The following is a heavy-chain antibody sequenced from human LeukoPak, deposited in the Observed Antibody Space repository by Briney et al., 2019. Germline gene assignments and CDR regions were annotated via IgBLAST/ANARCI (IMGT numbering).Heavy chain of an antibody. J-gene: IGHJ4*02. CDR3: ARQRDVYDDNSGYQGFDY. V-gene: IGHV1-46*01. D-gene: IGHD3-22*01. CDR1: GYSFTRYY. Sequence: ASVKVSCKASGYSFTRYYMHWVRQAPGQGLEWMGRINPGADSTSYAQKFQDRVTMTRDTSTNTVYMELSSLRSEDTAIYHCARQRDVYDDNSGYQGFDYWGQGTLVTVSS. CDR2: INPGADST.